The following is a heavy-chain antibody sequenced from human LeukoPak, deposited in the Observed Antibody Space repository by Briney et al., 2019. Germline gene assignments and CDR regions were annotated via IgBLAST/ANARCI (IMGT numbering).Heavy chain of an antibody. J-gene: IGHJ4*02. D-gene: IGHD5-12*01. CDR2: IIPIFGTA. CDR1: GGTFSSYA. V-gene: IGHV1-69*13. CDR3: ARGAGGYSGYDAHYYFDY. Sequence: SVTVSCTASGGTFSSYAISWVRQAPGQGLEWMGGIIPIFGTANYAQKFQGRVTITADESTSTAYMELSSLRSEDTAVYYCARGAGGYSGYDAHYYFDYWGQGTLVTVSS.